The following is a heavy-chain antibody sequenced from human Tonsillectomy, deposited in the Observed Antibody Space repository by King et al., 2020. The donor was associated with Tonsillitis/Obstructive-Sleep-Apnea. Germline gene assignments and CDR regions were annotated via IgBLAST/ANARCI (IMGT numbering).Heavy chain of an antibody. J-gene: IGHJ2*01. V-gene: IGHV4-34*01. CDR3: ARREGRASYWYFDL. D-gene: IGHD5-24*01. CDR1: GGSFSGYY. CDR2: INHSGST. Sequence: HVQLQQWGAGLLKPSETLSLICAVYGGSFSGYYWSWFRQPPGKGLEWIGEINHSGSTNYNPSLKGRVTISLDTSKNQFSLRLNSVTAADTAVYYCARREGRASYWYFDLWGRGTPVTISS.